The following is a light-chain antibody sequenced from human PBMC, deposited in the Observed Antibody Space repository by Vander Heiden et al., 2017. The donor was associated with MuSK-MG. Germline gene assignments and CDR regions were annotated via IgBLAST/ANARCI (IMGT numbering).Light chain of an antibody. V-gene: IGKV4-1*01. Sequence: DIVMTQSPDSLAVSLGERATINCKSSQSVLYSSNNKNYLAWYQQKAGQPPKLLIYWASMRECGVPDRFSGSGSGTDFTLTISSLQAEDVAVYYCQQDYSTITFGQGTRLEIK. J-gene: IGKJ5*01. CDR2: WAS. CDR3: QQDYSTIT. CDR1: QSVLYSSNNKNY.